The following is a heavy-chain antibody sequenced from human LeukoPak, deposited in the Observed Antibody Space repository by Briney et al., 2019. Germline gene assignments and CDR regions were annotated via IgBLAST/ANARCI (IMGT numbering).Heavy chain of an antibody. V-gene: IGHV5-51*01. CDR3: ARLKDDDSNGLVAFDI. Sequence: PGESLKISCKGSGYSFTSYWAGWVRQMPGKGLEWMGVIYPGDSDTRYSPSFQGQVTISADKSISTAYLQWSSLKASDTAMYYCARLKDDDSNGLVAFDIWGQGTMVTVSS. CDR2: IYPGDSDT. J-gene: IGHJ3*02. CDR1: GYSFTSYW. D-gene: IGHD3-22*01.